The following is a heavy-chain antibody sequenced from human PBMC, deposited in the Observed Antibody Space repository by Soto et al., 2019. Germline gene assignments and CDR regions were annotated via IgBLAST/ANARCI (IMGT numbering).Heavy chain of an antibody. CDR1: GGTFSSYA. J-gene: IGHJ5*02. CDR2: IIPIFGTA. CDR3: ARSDGYCSGGSCLLNWFDP. Sequence: ASVKVSCKASGGTFSSYAISWVRQAPGQGLEWMGGIIPIFGTANYAQKFQGRVTITADESTSTAYMELSSLRSEDTAVYYCARSDGYCSGGSCLLNWFDPWGQGTLVTVSS. D-gene: IGHD2-15*01. V-gene: IGHV1-69*13.